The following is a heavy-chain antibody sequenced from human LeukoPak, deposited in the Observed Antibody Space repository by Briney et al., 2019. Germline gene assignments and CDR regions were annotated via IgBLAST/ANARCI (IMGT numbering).Heavy chain of an antibody. CDR1: GYTFSSHA. V-gene: IGHV7-4-1*02. CDR3: ARDLVSAGFDI. CDR2: INTNTGIP. Sequence: GASVKVSCKAFGYTFSSHAMNWVRQAPGQGLELMGWINTNTGIPTYAQGFAGRFVFSLDTSVTTAYLQITSLKAEDTAVYYCARDLVSAGFDIWAKGQWSPSLQ. J-gene: IGHJ3*02. D-gene: IGHD6-6*01.